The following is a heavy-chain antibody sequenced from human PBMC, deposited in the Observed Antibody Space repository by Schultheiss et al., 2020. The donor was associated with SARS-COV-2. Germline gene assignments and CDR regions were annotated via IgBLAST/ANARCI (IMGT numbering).Heavy chain of an antibody. D-gene: IGHD3-22*01. CDR2: INSDGSST. V-gene: IGHV3-74*01. J-gene: IGHJ6*02. CDR3: ARNYDSSGYYKDGMDV. Sequence: GGSLRLSCAASGFTFSSYWMHWVRQAPGKGLVWVSRINSDGSSTSYADSVEGRFTISRDNGKNTLYLQMNSLRAEDTAVYYCARNYDSSGYYKDGMDVWGQGTTVTVSS. CDR1: GFTFSSYW.